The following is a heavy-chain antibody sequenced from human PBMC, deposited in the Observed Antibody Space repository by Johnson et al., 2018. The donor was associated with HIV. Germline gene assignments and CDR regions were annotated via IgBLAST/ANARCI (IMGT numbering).Heavy chain of an antibody. CDR1: GFTVSSNY. CDR3: ARGKAFDI. V-gene: IGHV3-74*02. Sequence: VQLVESGGGLIQPGGSLRLSCAASGFTVSSNYMSWVRQPPGKGLVWVSRINSDGSSTSYADSVKGRFTISRDNAKNTLYLQMNSLRAEDTAVYYCARGKAFDIWGQGTMVTVSS. J-gene: IGHJ3*02. CDR2: INSDGSST.